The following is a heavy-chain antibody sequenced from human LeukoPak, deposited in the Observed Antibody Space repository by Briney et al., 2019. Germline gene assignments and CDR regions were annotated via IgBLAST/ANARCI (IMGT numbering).Heavy chain of an antibody. V-gene: IGHV4-39*07. D-gene: IGHD6-19*01. CDR1: GGSISSSSYY. CDR3: ASRSNGWYEGSSVDY. Sequence: SETLSLTCTVSGGSISSSSYYWGWIRQPPGKGLEWIGSIYYSGSTYYNPSLESRVTISVDTSKNQFSLKLSSVTAADTAVYYCASRSNGWYEGSSVDYWGQGTLVTVSS. J-gene: IGHJ4*02. CDR2: IYYSGST.